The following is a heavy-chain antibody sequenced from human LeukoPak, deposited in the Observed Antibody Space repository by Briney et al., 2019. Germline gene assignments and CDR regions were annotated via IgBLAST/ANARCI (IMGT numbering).Heavy chain of an antibody. J-gene: IGHJ4*02. CDR1: GGSISSGSYY. CDR3: ASGGDSSGWVFVDY. Sequence: SETLSLTCTVSGGSISSGSYYWSWIRQPAGKGLEWIGRIYTSGSTNYNPSLKSRVTISVDTSKNQFSLKLSSVTAADTAVYYCASGGDSSGWVFVDYWGQGTPVTVSS. D-gene: IGHD6-19*01. CDR2: IYTSGST. V-gene: IGHV4-61*02.